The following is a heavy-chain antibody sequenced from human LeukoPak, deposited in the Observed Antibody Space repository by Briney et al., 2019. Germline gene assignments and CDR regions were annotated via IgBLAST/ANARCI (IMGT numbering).Heavy chain of an antibody. CDR2: ISNGGSNK. J-gene: IGHJ4*02. V-gene: IGHV3-30-3*01. D-gene: IGHD3-22*01. CDR1: AFTFSSYT. CDR3: ARGGDYYDSSGYYYGDY. Sequence: GGSLRLSCAASAFTFSSYTMHWVRQAPGKGLEGVTVISNGGSNKYYTDSVKGRFTIYRDNSKNTLYLQMNSLRAEDTAVYYCARGGDYYDSSGYYYGDYWGQGTLVTVSS.